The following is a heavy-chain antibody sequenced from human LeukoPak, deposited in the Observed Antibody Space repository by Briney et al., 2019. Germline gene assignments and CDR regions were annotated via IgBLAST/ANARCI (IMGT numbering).Heavy chain of an antibody. J-gene: IGHJ4*02. CDR2: IYHSGST. Sequence: SETLSLTCAVYGGSFSGYYWSWIRQPPGKGLEWIGYIYHSGSTYYNPSLKSRVTISVDRSKNQFSLKLSSVTAADTAVYYCARGTITPDYFDYWGQGTLVTVSS. V-gene: IGHV4-34*01. CDR1: GGSFSGYY. D-gene: IGHD5-12*01. CDR3: ARGTITPDYFDY.